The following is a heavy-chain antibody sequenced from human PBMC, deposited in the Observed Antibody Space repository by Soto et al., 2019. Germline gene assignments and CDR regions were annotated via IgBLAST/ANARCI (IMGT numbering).Heavy chain of an antibody. CDR3: AKERCQQLSFDY. V-gene: IGHV3-23*01. CDR1: GFTFTTYA. D-gene: IGHD2-2*01. Sequence: EVQLLESGGYLVQPGGSLRLSCAASGFTFTTYAMNWVRQAPGKGLEWVSTISGSVGSTYYADSVKGRFTTSRDNSKNTVDLQMNSLSVGDTAIYYCAKERCQQLSFDYWGQGTLVTVSS. J-gene: IGHJ4*02. CDR2: ISGSVGST.